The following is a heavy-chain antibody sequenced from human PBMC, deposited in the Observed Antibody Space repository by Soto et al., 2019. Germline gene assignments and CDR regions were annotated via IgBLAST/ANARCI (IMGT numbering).Heavy chain of an antibody. CDR1: GFTFSDAW. J-gene: IGHJ4*02. CDR3: ATDRFASPVDS. CDR2: IKSKTAGGTT. V-gene: IGHV3-15*01. D-gene: IGHD3-10*01. Sequence: RLSCAASGFTFSDAWMSWVRQAPGKGLEWVGRIKSKTAGGTTDYAAPVKGRFTISRDDSTNTLYLQLNNLRTDETAVYYCATDRFASPVDSWGQGTLVTVSS.